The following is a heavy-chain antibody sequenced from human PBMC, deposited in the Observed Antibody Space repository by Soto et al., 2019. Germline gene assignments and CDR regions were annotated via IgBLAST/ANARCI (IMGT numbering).Heavy chain of an antibody. CDR2: IYYSGST. Sequence: SETLSLTCAVSGGSVSSGGYSWSWIRQPPGKGLEWIGYIYYSGSTNYNPSLKSRVTISVDTSKNQFSLKLSSVTAADTAVYYCAGGLGDCISTSCSSYDYLGQGSLVTVSS. D-gene: IGHD2-2*01. V-gene: IGHV4-61*08. CDR3: AGGLGDCISTSCSSYDY. CDR1: GGSVSSGGYS. J-gene: IGHJ4*02.